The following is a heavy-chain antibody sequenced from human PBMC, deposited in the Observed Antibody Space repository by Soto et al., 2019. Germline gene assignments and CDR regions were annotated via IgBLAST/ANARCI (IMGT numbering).Heavy chain of an antibody. CDR3: ARYQVIRFSVRGMDV. CDR1: GYTFTSYY. CDR2: INPSGGST. V-gene: IGHV1-46*01. J-gene: IGHJ6*02. D-gene: IGHD3-3*01. Sequence: GSSVKVSCKASGYTFTSYYMHWVRQAPGQGLEWMGIINPSGGSTSYAQKFQGRVTMTRDTSTSTVYMELSSLRSEETAVYYCARYQVIRFSVRGMDVWGQGTTVTVSS.